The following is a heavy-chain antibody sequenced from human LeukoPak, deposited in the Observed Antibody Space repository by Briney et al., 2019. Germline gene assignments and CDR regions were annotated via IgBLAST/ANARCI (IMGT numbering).Heavy chain of an antibody. Sequence: ASVKVSCKASGYTFTGYYMHWVRQAPGQGLEWMGWINPNSGGTNYAQKFQGRVTMTRDTSISTAYMELSRLRSDDTAVYYCAKDQRGITMIVVDLGAFDIWGQGTMVTVSS. V-gene: IGHV1-2*02. D-gene: IGHD3-22*01. CDR2: INPNSGGT. CDR1: GYTFTGYY. CDR3: AKDQRGITMIVVDLGAFDI. J-gene: IGHJ3*02.